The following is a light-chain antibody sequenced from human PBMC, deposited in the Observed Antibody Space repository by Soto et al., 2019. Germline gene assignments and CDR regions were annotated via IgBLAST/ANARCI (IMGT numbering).Light chain of an antibody. Sequence: ILMSQSPSSLSASVGDTVTITCRASQDVDKWLAWYQQKPGKAPKLLIYKSSTLIGGVPSRFSAVGSGTEYSLTISGLQPEDVATYYCHQYSSYWTFGQGTMVEIK. CDR1: QDVDKW. CDR2: KSS. V-gene: IGKV1-5*03. J-gene: IGKJ1*01. CDR3: HQYSSYWT.